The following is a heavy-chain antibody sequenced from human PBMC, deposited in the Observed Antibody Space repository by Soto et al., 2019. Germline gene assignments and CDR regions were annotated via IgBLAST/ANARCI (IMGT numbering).Heavy chain of an antibody. CDR2: INHVGGT. Sequence: PSETLSLTCAVYGGFLSESYWTWIRQPPGKGLEWIGEINHVGGTNYNPSLKSRVTMSVDTSQNQFSLRLISVTAADTAMYSCVRIRYQLPSSVLWLDPWGQGTPVTVSS. CDR3: VRIRYQLPSSVLWLDP. J-gene: IGHJ5*02. D-gene: IGHD3-16*01. CDR1: GGFLSESY. V-gene: IGHV4-34*01.